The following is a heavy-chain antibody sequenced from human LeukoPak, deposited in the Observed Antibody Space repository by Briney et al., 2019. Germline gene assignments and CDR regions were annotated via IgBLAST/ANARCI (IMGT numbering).Heavy chain of an antibody. J-gene: IGHJ6*02. CDR1: GGSFSGYY. Sequence: TSETPSLTCAVYGGSFSGYYWSWIRQPPGKGLEWIGEINHSGSTNYNPSLKSRVTISVDTSKNQFSLKLSSVTAADTAVYYCARGRRYSYGSGYYYYGMDVWGQGTTVTVSS. D-gene: IGHD5-18*01. CDR2: INHSGST. CDR3: ARGRRYSYGSGYYYYGMDV. V-gene: IGHV4-34*01.